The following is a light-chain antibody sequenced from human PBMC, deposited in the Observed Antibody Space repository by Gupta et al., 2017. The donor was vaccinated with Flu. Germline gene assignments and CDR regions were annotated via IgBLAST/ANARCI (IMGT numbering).Light chain of an antibody. J-gene: IGKJ1*01. V-gene: IGKV2-30*01. CDR3: MQGTHWPLWT. Sequence: DVVLTQSPLLLPVTLGQPASISCSSSQSFVYSDGNTYLSWLQLRPGQSPRRLIHKVSNRDSGVPDRFSGNGSGTNFTLEISRVEAEDVGFYYCMQGTHWPLWTFGPGTKVEIK. CDR2: KVS. CDR1: QSFVYSDGNTY.